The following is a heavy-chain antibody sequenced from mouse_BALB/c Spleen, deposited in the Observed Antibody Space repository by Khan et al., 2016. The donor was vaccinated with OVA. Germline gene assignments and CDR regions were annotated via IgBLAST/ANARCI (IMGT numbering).Heavy chain of an antibody. V-gene: IGHV3-1*02. CDR3: ARSCRWFPY. CDR2: IHYGGNT. J-gene: IGHJ3*01. CDR1: GYSITSGYS. Sequence: VQLKQSGPDLVKPSQSLSLTCTVTGYSITSGYSWHWIRQFPGNKLEWMGYIHYGGNTNYNPYLKSRISITRATARNQFFLQLNSVTTEDTATXYCARSCRWFPYWGQGPLVTVSA.